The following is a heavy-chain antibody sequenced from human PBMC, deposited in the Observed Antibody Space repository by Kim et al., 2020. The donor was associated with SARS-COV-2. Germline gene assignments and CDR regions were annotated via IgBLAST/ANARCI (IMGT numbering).Heavy chain of an antibody. CDR3: ARDLGSNYYGSGSYYNPSRYFDY. V-gene: IGHV1-18*01. D-gene: IGHD3-10*01. J-gene: IGHJ4*02. Sequence: ASVKVSCKASGYTFTSYGISWVRQAPGQGLEWMGWISAYNGNTNYAQKLQGRVTMTTDTSTSTAYMELRSLRSDDTAVYYCARDLGSNYYGSGSYYNPSRYFDYWGQGTLVTVSS. CDR2: ISAYNGNT. CDR1: GYTFTSYG.